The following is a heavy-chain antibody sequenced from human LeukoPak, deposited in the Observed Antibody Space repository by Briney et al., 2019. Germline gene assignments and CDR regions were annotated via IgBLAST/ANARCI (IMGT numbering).Heavy chain of an antibody. V-gene: IGHV3-23*01. J-gene: IGHJ5*02. Sequence: GGSLRLSCVASGFTFSDYAMTWVRQAPGKGLEWVSTIIGSGGSTDYADSVKGRFTISRDNSKDTLFLQMDSLRVEDTAVYYCATFCSGGDCYSFAPWGQGTLVTVSS. CDR1: GFTFSDYA. CDR2: IIGSGGST. CDR3: ATFCSGGDCYSFAP. D-gene: IGHD2-15*01.